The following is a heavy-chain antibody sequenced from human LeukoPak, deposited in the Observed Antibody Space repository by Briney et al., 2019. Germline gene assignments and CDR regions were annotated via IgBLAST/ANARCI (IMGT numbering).Heavy chain of an antibody. D-gene: IGHD6-13*01. Sequence: GGSLRLSCAASGFTFGSYAMHRVRQAPGKGPLWVAVISYDGSNKYYANSVKGRFTISRDNSKNTLYLQMNSLRAEDTAVYFCTRAAPYGTSWYGRDDNWGQGTRVAVSS. V-gene: IGHV3-30*04. CDR3: TRAAPYGTSWYGRDDN. J-gene: IGHJ4*02. CDR1: GFTFGSYA. CDR2: ISYDGSNK.